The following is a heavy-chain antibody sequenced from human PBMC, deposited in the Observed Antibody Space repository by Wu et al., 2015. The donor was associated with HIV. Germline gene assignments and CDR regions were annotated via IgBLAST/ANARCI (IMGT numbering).Heavy chain of an antibody. CDR1: GGTFSSYA. CDR2: IIPIFGTA. CDR3: ARGQVPWLRDAFDI. V-gene: IGHV1-69*05. D-gene: IGHD5-12*01. Sequence: QVQLVQSGAEVKKPGSSVKVSCKASGGTFSSYAISWVRQAPGQGLEWMGGIIPIFGTANYAQKFQGRVTMTRNTSISTAYMELSSLRSEDTAVYYCARGQVPWLRDAFDIWAKGQWSPSLQ. J-gene: IGHJ3*02.